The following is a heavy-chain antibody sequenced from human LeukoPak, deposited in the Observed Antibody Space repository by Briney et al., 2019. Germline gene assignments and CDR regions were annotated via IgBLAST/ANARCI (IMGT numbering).Heavy chain of an antibody. CDR3: AKVGVGWVAFEY. CDR2: ISDSGGGT. V-gene: IGHV3-23*01. J-gene: IGHJ4*02. CDR1: GFTFSNFA. Sequence: GGSLRLSCAASGFTFSNFAMSWVRQAPGKGLQWVSAISDSGGGTFYADSVKGRFTISRDDSKNTLYLQMNSLRAEDTAVYYCAKVGVGWVAFEYWGQGTLVTVSS. D-gene: IGHD3-16*01.